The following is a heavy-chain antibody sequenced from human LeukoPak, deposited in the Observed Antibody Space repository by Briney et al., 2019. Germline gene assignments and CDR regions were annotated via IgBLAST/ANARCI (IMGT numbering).Heavy chain of an antibody. D-gene: IGHD5-18*01. CDR2: IYASVST. CDR1: GGSISSSSYY. V-gene: IGHV4-61*02. Sequence: SETLSLTCTVSGGSISSSSYYWSWIRQPAGKGLEWIGRIYASVSTNYNPSLKSRVTISVDMSKNQFSLKLSSVTAADTAVYYCARDILGYGNNWFDPWGQGTLVTVSS. J-gene: IGHJ5*02. CDR3: ARDILGYGNNWFDP.